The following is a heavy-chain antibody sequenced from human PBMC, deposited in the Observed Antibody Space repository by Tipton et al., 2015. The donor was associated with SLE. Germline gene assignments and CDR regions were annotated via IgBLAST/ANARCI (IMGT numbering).Heavy chain of an antibody. CDR1: GFTFSSYA. V-gene: IGHV3-30-3*01. CDR2: ISYDGSNK. Sequence: SLRLSCAASGFTFSSYAMHWVRQAPGKGLEWVAVISYDGSNKYYADSVKGRFTISRDNSKNTLYLQMNSLRAEDTAVYYCVKEGDYYGSGSYYLPFDYWGQGTLVTVSS. D-gene: IGHD3-10*01. CDR3: VKEGDYYGSGSYYLPFDY. J-gene: IGHJ4*02.